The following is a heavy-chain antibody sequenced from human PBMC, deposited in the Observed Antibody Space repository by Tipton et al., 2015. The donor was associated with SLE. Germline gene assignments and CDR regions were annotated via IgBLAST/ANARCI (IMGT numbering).Heavy chain of an antibody. J-gene: IGHJ4*02. D-gene: IGHD1-1*01. V-gene: IGHV4-59*01. CDR2: IYYTGST. CDR1: GGSISTYY. Sequence: LRLSCTVSGGSISTYYWSWIRQPPGKGLEWIGYIYYTGSTNYNPSLKSRVTISVDTSKNQFSLKLSPVTAADTAVYYCARLGPGIFDYWGQGTLVTVSS. CDR3: ARLGPGIFDY.